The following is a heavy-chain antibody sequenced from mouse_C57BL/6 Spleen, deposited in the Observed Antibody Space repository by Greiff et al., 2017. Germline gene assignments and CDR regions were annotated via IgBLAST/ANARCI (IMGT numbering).Heavy chain of an antibody. D-gene: IGHD3-2*02. CDR2: IDPEDGET. V-gene: IGHV14-2*01. J-gene: IGHJ4*01. Sequence: VQLQQSGAELVKPGASVKLSCTASGFNIKDYYMHWVKQRTEQGLEWIGRIDPEDGETKYAPKFQGKATITEDTSSNTAYLQLSSLTAEDTAVYYCARNQLRHDYAMDYWGQGTSVTVSS. CDR3: ARNQLRHDYAMDY. CDR1: GFNIKDYY.